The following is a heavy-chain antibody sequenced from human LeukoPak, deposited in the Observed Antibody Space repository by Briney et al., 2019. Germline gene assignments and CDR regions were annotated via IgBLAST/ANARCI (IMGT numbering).Heavy chain of an antibody. Sequence: SVKVSCKASGGTFSSYAISWVRQAPGQGLEWIGGIIPIFGTANYAQKFQGRVTITRNTSISTAYMELSSLTSEDTAVYYCARGQSRTVVTEPYYFDHWGQGTLVTVSS. J-gene: IGHJ4*02. CDR1: GGTFSSYA. D-gene: IGHD4-23*01. CDR3: ARGQSRTVVTEPYYFDH. V-gene: IGHV1-69*05. CDR2: IIPIFGTA.